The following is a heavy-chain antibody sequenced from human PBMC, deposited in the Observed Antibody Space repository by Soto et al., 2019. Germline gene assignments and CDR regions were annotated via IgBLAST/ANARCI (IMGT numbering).Heavy chain of an antibody. CDR1: GGSISSGGYY. CDR2: IYYSGST. D-gene: IGHD2-2*01. CDR3: AREVACSSTSCYHLNWFDP. Sequence: SETLSLTCTVSGGSISSGGYYWSWIRQHPGKGLEWIGYIYYSGSTYYNPSLKSRVTISVDTSKNQFSLKLSSVTAADTAVYYCAREVACSSTSCYHLNWFDPWGQGTLVTVS. V-gene: IGHV4-31*03. J-gene: IGHJ5*02.